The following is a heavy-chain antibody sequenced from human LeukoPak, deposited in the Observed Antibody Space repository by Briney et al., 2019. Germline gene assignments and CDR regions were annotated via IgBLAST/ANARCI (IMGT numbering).Heavy chain of an antibody. D-gene: IGHD1-1*01. V-gene: IGHV1-24*01. J-gene: IGHJ3*02. CDR1: GYTLTGLS. CDR2: FDPEDGET. CDR3: ATEVENFDAFDI. Sequence: ASVKVSCKVSGYTLTGLSMHWVRQAPGKGLEWMGGFDPEDGETIYAQKFQGRVTMTEDTSTDTAYMELSSLRSEDTAVYYCATEVENFDAFDIWGQGTMVTVSS.